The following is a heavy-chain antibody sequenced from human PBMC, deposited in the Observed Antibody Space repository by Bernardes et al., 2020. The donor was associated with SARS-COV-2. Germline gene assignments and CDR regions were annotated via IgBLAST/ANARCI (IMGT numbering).Heavy chain of an antibody. Sequence: SSTLSRTCTVSGGSISSGGYYWSWIRQHPGKGLEWIGYIYYSGSTYYNPSLKSRVTISVDTSKNQFSLKLSSVTAADTAVYYCARANTIFGVVIKAFDYWGQGTLVTVSS. CDR2: IYYSGST. D-gene: IGHD3-3*01. J-gene: IGHJ4*02. CDR1: GGSISSGGYY. V-gene: IGHV4-31*03. CDR3: ARANTIFGVVIKAFDY.